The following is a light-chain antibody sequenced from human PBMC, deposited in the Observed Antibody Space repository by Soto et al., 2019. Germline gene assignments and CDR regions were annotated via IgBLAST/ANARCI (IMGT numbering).Light chain of an antibody. J-gene: IGKJ2*01. CDR3: QQYGSSPDMYT. V-gene: IGKV3-20*01. CDR2: GAS. CDR1: QSVSSSY. Sequence: DIVLTQSPGTLSLSPGERATLSCRAIQSVSSSYLAWYQQKPGQAPRLLIYGASSRATGIPDRFSGSGSGTDFTLTISRLEPEDFAVYYCQQYGSSPDMYTFGQGTKLEIK.